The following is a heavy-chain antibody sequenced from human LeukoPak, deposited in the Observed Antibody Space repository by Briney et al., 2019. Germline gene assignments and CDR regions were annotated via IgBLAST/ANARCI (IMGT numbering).Heavy chain of an antibody. Sequence: GGSLRLSCAASGFTFSSYAMSWVRQAPGKGLEWVSAISGSGGSTYYADSVKGRFTISRDNSKNTLYLQMNSLRAEDTAVYYCARYTAMVAFHAHGFDIWGQGTMVTVSS. V-gene: IGHV3-23*01. CDR3: ARYTAMVAFHAHGFDI. D-gene: IGHD5-18*01. CDR2: ISGSGGST. CDR1: GFTFSSYA. J-gene: IGHJ3*02.